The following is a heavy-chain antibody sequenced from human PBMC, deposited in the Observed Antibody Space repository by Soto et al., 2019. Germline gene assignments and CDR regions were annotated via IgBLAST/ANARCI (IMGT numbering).Heavy chain of an antibody. J-gene: IGHJ4*02. CDR2: ITHSGST. V-gene: IGHV4-34*02. CDR3: ARGRPLRY. CDR1: GVSFSGYY. Sequence: QVQLQQWGAGLLKPSETLSLTCAVYGVSFSGYYWSWIRQSPGKGLEWIGEITHSGSTNDNSSLKSRVTIAVDTSMNQFSLKLSSVTAADTAVYYCARGRPLRYWGQGTLVTVSS.